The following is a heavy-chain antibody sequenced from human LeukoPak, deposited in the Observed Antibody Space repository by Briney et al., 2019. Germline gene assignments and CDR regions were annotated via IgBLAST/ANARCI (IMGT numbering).Heavy chain of an antibody. CDR3: ARHSQYSYGLLYFFDF. Sequence: TSETLSLTCTVSGGSVSSSSYYWGWIRQPPGKGLEWIGRIYYSGTTYYNPSLKSRVTISVDTSKNQFSLKLRSVTAADTAVYYCARHSQYSYGLLYFFDFWGQGTLVTVSS. CDR2: IYYSGTT. D-gene: IGHD5-18*01. J-gene: IGHJ4*02. V-gene: IGHV4-39*01. CDR1: GGSVSSSSYY.